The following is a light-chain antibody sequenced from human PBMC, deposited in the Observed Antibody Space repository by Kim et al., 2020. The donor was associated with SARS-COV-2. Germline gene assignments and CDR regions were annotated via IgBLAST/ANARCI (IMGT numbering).Light chain of an antibody. CDR2: DAS. V-gene: IGKV1-39*01. Sequence: ASVRATVTITCRASQTINTYLNWYQQRPGKAPKLLIYDASILQSGVPSRFSGSGSGTDFTLTISSLQPEDLATYFCQQSSTTSWTFGQGTKVDIK. CDR1: QTINTY. CDR3: QQSSTTSWT. J-gene: IGKJ1*01.